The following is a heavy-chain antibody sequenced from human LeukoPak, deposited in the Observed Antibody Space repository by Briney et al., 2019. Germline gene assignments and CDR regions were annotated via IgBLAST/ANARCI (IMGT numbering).Heavy chain of an antibody. CDR1: GGTFSSYA. Sequence: ASVKVSCKASGGTFSSYAISWVRQAPGQGLEWMGGIIPIFGTANYAQKFQGRVTITTDESTSTAYMELSSLRSEDTAVYYCARDQGYCSSTSCSYPLDYWGQGTLVTVSS. CDR2: IIPIFGTA. V-gene: IGHV1-69*05. CDR3: ARDQGYCSSTSCSYPLDY. D-gene: IGHD2-2*01. J-gene: IGHJ4*02.